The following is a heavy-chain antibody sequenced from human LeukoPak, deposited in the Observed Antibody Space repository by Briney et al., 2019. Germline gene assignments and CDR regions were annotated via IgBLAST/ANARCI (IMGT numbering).Heavy chain of an antibody. CDR2: MYPGGSA. CDR3: ARDHSYSSGWPLDY. CDR1: GGSISSGSYY. Sequence: PSETLSLTCTVSGGSISSGSYYWSWIRQPAGKGLEWIGRMYPGGSANYNASLKSRVTISVDTSKNQFPLKLTSVTAADTAVYYCARDHSYSSGWPLDYWGQGTLVTVSS. D-gene: IGHD6-19*01. J-gene: IGHJ4*02. V-gene: IGHV4-61*02.